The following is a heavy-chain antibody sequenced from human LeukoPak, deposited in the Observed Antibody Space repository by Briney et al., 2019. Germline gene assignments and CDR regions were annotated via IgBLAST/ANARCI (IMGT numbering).Heavy chain of an antibody. D-gene: IGHD2-15*01. J-gene: IGHJ4*02. V-gene: IGHV4-38-2*01. CDR2: IYYSGST. CDR3: ARNESGGYFDS. Sequence: PSETLSLTCAVSDYSISSGYYWGWIRQPPGKGLEWIGSIYYSGSTDYNPSLKSRVTISVDTSKKQFSLKLSSVTAADTAVYYCARNESGGYFDSWGQGTLVTVSS. CDR1: DYSISSGYY.